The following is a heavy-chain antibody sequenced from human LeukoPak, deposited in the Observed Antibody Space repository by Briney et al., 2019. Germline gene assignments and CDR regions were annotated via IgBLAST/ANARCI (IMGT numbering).Heavy chain of an antibody. D-gene: IGHD1-26*01. V-gene: IGHV3-NL1*01. CDR2: IYSGGTT. CDR1: GFTFSSYG. Sequence: PGRSLRLSCAASGFTFSSYGMHWVRQAPGKGLEWVSVIYSGGTTYYADSVKGRFTISRDNSKNTLYLQMNSLRAEDTAVYYCARGLVGAYFDYWGQGTLVTVSS. CDR3: ARGLVGAYFDY. J-gene: IGHJ4*02.